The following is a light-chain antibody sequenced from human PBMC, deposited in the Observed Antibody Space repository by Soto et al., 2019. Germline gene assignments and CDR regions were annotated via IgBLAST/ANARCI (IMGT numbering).Light chain of an antibody. J-gene: IGKJ1*01. Sequence: DIQMTQSPSTLSASVGDRVTITCRATQNIYGWLAWYQQKSGKAPKLLIYDASSLQSGVSSRFSGSRSGTEFTITISSLQPDDFATYYCQQYNSYPWTFGQGTKVEV. V-gene: IGKV1-5*01. CDR1: QNIYGW. CDR3: QQYNSYPWT. CDR2: DAS.